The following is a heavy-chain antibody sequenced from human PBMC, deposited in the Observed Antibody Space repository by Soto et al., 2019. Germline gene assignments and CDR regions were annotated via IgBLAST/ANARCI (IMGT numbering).Heavy chain of an antibody. CDR2: IYYSGST. CDR3: ARHRIAAAGTGMDV. J-gene: IGHJ6*02. V-gene: IGHV4-39*01. CDR1: GGSICSSSSY. D-gene: IGHD6-13*01. Sequence: PSETLSLTCTVSGGSICSSSSYWGWIGQPPGKGLEWIGSIYYSGSTYYNPSLKSRVTISVDTSKNQFSLKLSSVTAADTAVYYCARHRIAAAGTGMDVWGQGTTVS.